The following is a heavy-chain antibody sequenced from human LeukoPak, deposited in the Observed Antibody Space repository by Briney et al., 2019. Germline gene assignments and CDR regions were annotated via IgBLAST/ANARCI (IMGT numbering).Heavy chain of an antibody. Sequence: GGSLRLSCAASGFAFSNYAMRWVRQAPGKGLEWVSGISASGYSTYYADSVKGRFTIFRDNSKNTLYLQTNSLRAEDTAVYYCAKDSYYDFWSGYCEYWGQGTLVTVSS. CDR2: ISASGYST. CDR3: AKDSYYDFWSGYCEY. CDR1: GFAFSNYA. J-gene: IGHJ4*02. V-gene: IGHV3-23*01. D-gene: IGHD3-3*01.